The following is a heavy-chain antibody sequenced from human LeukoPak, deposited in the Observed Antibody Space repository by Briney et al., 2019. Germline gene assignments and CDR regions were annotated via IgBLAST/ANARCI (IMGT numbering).Heavy chain of an antibody. CDR3: AKRTSVHYPNWLGP. J-gene: IGHJ5*02. Sequence: GGSLRLSCTASGFIFGNFAMAWVRQAPGKGLEWVSSITGSGGTTYYADSVKGRFIVSRDNSKKTLYLHMIALKAGDTAVYYCAKRTSVHYPNWLGPWGQGTLVTVSS. V-gene: IGHV3-23*01. D-gene: IGHD1-26*01. CDR1: GFIFGNFA. CDR2: ITGSGGTT.